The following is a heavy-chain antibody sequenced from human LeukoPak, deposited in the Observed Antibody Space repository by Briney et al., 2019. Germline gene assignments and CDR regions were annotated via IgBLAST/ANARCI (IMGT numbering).Heavy chain of an antibody. V-gene: IGHV1-2*02. CDR1: GGTFSSYA. D-gene: IGHD2-2*01. CDR3: ARDLFSSPVVPAPWWFDP. J-gene: IGHJ5*02. Sequence: ASVKVSCKASGGTFSSYAISWVRQAPGQGLEWMGWINPNSGGTNYAQKFQGRVTMTRDTSISTAYMELSRLRSDDTAVYYCARDLFSSPVVPAPWWFDPWGQGTLVTVSS. CDR2: INPNSGGT.